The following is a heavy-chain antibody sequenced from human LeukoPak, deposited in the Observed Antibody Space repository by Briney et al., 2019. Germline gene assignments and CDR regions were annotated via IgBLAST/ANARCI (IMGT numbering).Heavy chain of an antibody. CDR2: INHSGST. V-gene: IGHV4-34*01. CDR1: GGSFSGYY. J-gene: IGHJ4*02. CDR3: VRGESGGYPLDY. D-gene: IGHD2-15*01. Sequence: SETLSLTCAVYGGSFSGYYWSWIRQPPGKGLEWIGEINHSGSTNYNPSLKSRVTISVDTSKNQFSLKLSSVTAADTAVYYCVRGESGGYPLDYWGQGTLVTVSS.